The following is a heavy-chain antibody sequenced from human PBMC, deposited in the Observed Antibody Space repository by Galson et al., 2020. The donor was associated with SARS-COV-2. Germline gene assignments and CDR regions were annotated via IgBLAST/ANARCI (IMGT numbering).Heavy chain of an antibody. CDR1: GFTFNTYA. Sequence: GGYLRLSCAASGFTFNTYAVHWFRQAPGKGLDWVAVISYDGTNKYYAESVKGRFTISRDNSRNTLSLQMSSLRAEDTAVYYCARGTTVTTNGPSDFWGQGTLVTVST. J-gene: IGHJ4*02. V-gene: IGHV3-30-3*01. D-gene: IGHD4-17*01. CDR3: ARGTTVTTNGPSDF. CDR2: ISYDGTNK.